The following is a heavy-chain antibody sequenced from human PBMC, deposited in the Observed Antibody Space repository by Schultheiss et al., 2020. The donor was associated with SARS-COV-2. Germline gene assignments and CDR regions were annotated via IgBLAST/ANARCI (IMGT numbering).Heavy chain of an antibody. CDR3: VRDHRWSFDS. CDR1: GFTFSNAW. V-gene: IGHV3-30*03. CDR2: ISYDGRKT. J-gene: IGHJ4*02. D-gene: IGHD2-15*01. Sequence: GGSLRLSCAASGFTFSNAWMSWVRQAPGKGLVWLAAISYDGRKTYYGDSVKGRFTTSRDNDKNSLYLQMNSLRDEDTAVYYCVRDHRWSFDSWGQGTLVTVSS.